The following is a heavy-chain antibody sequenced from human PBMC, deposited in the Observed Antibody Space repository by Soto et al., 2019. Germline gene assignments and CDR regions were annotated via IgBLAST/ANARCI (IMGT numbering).Heavy chain of an antibody. J-gene: IGHJ6*02. CDR1: GFTVGIHA. CDR3: TRSRRSILMVYGFGGMDV. V-gene: IGHV3-23*01. Sequence: SLRLSCAASGFTVGIHAMSWVRQAPGKGLEWVSSISGSGDGTYYGDSVKGRFTISRDSSSSTLYLQMDNLRGEDTAVYFCTRSRRSILMVYGFGGMDVWGQGTTVTVSS. CDR2: ISGSGDGT. D-gene: IGHD2-8*01.